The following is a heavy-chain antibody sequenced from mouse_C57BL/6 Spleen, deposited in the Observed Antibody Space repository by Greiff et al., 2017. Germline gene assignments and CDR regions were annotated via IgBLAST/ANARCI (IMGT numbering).Heavy chain of an antibody. Sequence: QVQLQQPGAELVKPGASVKLSCKASGYTFTSYWMQWVKQRPGQGLEWIGEIDPSDIYTNYNQKFKGKATLTVDTSSSTAYMQLSSLTSEDSAVYYCARGSRWFAYWGQGTLVTVSA. CDR3: ARGSRWFAY. CDR2: IDPSDIYT. CDR1: GYTFTSYW. D-gene: IGHD3-1*01. V-gene: IGHV1-50*01. J-gene: IGHJ3*01.